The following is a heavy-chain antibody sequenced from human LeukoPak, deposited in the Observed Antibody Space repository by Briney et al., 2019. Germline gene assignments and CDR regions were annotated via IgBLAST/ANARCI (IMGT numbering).Heavy chain of an antibody. V-gene: IGHV4-30-4*01. Sequence: SQTLSLTCTVSGGSISSGDYYWSWIRQPPGKGLEWIGYIYYSGSTYYNPSLKSRVTISVDTSKNQFSLKLSSVTAADTAVYYCARGWTYYYDSSGYYYGVWGQGTLVTVSP. CDR2: IYYSGST. D-gene: IGHD3-22*01. CDR3: ARGWTYYYDSSGYYYGV. CDR1: GGSISSGDYY. J-gene: IGHJ4*02.